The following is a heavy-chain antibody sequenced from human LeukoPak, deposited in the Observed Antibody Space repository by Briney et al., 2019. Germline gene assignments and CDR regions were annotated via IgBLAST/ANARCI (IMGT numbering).Heavy chain of an antibody. J-gene: IGHJ4*02. Sequence: PGGSLRLSCAASGFTFSSYAMSWVRQAPGKGLEWVSAISGSGGSTYYADSVKGRFTISRDNSKNTLYLQMNSLRAEDTAVYYCANSLLHPNEYYFDYWGQGTLVTVSS. V-gene: IGHV3-23*01. CDR3: ANSLLHPNEYYFDY. CDR2: ISGSGGST. D-gene: IGHD1-26*01. CDR1: GFTFSSYA.